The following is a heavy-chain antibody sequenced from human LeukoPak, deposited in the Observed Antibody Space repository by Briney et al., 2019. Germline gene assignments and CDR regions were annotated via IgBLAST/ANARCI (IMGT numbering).Heavy chain of an antibody. CDR1: GYTFTSYD. D-gene: IGHD5-18*01. J-gene: IGHJ4*02. CDR2: INPSGGST. CDR3: ARDFSRGYSYSSFFDY. V-gene: IGHV1-46*01. Sequence: GASVKVSCKASGYTFTSYDMHWVRQAPGQGLEWMGIINPSGGSTSYAQKFQGRVTMTRDMSTSTVYMELSSLRSEDTAVYYCARDFSRGYSYSSFFDYWGQGTLVTVSS.